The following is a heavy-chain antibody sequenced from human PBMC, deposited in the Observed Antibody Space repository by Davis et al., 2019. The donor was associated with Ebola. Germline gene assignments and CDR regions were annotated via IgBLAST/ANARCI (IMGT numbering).Heavy chain of an antibody. CDR3: TVGVMTTVTTGDY. V-gene: IGHV3-73*01. J-gene: IGHJ4*02. CDR2: IRSKANSYAT. Sequence: GESLKISCAASGFTFSGSAMHWVRQASGKGLEWVGRIRSKANSYATAYAASVKGRFTISRADSKNPAYLQMNSLKTEDTDLYYCTVGVMTTVTTGDYWGQGTLVTVSS. D-gene: IGHD4-17*01. CDR1: GFTFSGSA.